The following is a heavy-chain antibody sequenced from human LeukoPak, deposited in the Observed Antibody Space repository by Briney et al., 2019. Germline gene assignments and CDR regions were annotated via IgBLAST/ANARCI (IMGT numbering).Heavy chain of an antibody. D-gene: IGHD5-12*01. Sequence: GRSLRLSCAASGFTFSSYGRHWVRQAPGKGLEGVAVIWHDGSNKYYADSVKRRFTISRDNSKNTQYLQMKGLRAEDTAVYYCARSGGYSGYDFQYYFDYWGQGTLVTVSS. CDR2: IWHDGSNK. J-gene: IGHJ4*02. V-gene: IGHV3-33*01. CDR3: ARSGGYSGYDFQYYFDY. CDR1: GFTFSSYG.